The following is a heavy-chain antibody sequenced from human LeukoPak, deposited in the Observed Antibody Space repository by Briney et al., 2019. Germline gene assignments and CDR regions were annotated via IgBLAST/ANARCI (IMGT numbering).Heavy chain of an antibody. Sequence: GGSLRLSCAASGFTVSSNYMSWVRQAPGKGLEWVSVIYSGGSTYYADSVKGRFTISRDNSKNTLYLQMSSLRAEDTAVYYCARESSSWARGFDPWGQGTLVTVSS. D-gene: IGHD6-13*01. V-gene: IGHV3-53*01. CDR2: IYSGGST. CDR1: GFTVSSNY. J-gene: IGHJ5*02. CDR3: ARESSSWARGFDP.